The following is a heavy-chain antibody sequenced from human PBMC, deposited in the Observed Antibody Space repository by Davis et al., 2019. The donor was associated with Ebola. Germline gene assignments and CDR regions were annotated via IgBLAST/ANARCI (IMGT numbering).Heavy chain of an antibody. CDR3: AGSGKLWSRPTLFDY. CDR1: GGSISSYY. J-gene: IGHJ4*02. V-gene: IGHV4-59*12. Sequence: MPSETLSLTCTVSGGSISSYYWSWIRQPPGKGLEWIGYIYYSGSTNYNPSLKSRVTISVDTSKNQFSLKLSSVTAADTAVYYCAGSGKLWSRPTLFDYWGQGTLVTVSS. CDR2: IYYSGST. D-gene: IGHD5-18*01.